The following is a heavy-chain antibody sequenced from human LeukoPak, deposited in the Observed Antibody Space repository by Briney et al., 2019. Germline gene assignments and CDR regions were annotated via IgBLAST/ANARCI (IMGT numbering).Heavy chain of an antibody. J-gene: IGHJ4*02. V-gene: IGHV3-7*01. D-gene: IGHD5-12*01. CDR2: IKQDGSEK. CDR1: GFTFSSYW. CDR3: ARDHIVATILFDY. Sequence: GGSLRLSCAASGFTFSSYWMSWVRQAPGKGLEWVANIKQDGSEKYYVDSVKGRFTISRDNAKNSLYLQMNSLRAEDTAVYYCARDHIVATILFDYWGQGTLVTVSS.